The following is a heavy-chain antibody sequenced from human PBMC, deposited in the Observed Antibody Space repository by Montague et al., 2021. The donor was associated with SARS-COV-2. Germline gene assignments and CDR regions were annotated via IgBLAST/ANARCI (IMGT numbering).Heavy chain of an antibody. CDR3: AIYSSGWYGWGFDY. CDR1: GFTFSSYE. CDR2: ISSSSSTI. V-gene: IGHV3-48*03. Sequence: SLRLSCAASGFTFSSYEMNWVRQAPGKGLEWVSYISSSSSTIYYADSVKGRFTISRDNAKNSLYLQMNSLRAEDTAVYYCAIYSSGWYGWGFDYWGQGTLVTVSS. D-gene: IGHD6-19*01. J-gene: IGHJ4*02.